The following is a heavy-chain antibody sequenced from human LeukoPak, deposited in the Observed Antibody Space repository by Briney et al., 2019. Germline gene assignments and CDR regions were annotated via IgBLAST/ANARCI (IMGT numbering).Heavy chain of an antibody. CDR2: ISSSSSYI. J-gene: IGHJ4*02. V-gene: IGHV3-21*01. D-gene: IGHD6-13*01. CDR1: GFTFSSCS. Sequence: PGGSLRLSCAASGFTFSSCSMNWVRQAPGKGLEWVSSISSSSSYIYYADSVKGRFTISRDNAKNSLYLQMNSLRAEDTAVYYCARSSVVIAAAGSFDYWGQGTLVTVSS. CDR3: ARSSVVIAAAGSFDY.